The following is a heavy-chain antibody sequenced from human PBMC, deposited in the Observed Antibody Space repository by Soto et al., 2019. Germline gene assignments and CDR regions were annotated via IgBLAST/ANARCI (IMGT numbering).Heavy chain of an antibody. CDR3: AKDRSSGWLENFDY. Sequence: QVQLVESGGGVVQPGRSLRLSCAASGFTFSTYGMHWVRQAPGKGLEWVAVMSYDGSKKYYADSVKGRFTISKDNTKNTRYLKMNSLRAEDTAVYYCAKDRSSGWLENFDYWGQGTLVTVSS. D-gene: IGHD6-19*01. V-gene: IGHV3-30*18. CDR2: MSYDGSKK. J-gene: IGHJ4*02. CDR1: GFTFSTYG.